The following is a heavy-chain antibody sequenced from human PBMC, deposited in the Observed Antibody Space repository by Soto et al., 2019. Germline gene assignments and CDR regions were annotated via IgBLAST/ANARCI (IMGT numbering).Heavy chain of an antibody. V-gene: IGHV3-30*18. J-gene: IGHJ4*02. CDR3: TKGNADDYVFEY. Sequence: QVQLVESGGGVVQPGRSLRLSCAASGFTFSSYGMHWVRQAPGKGLEWVAVISYDGSHKNYADSVKGRFTISRDNSKNTLYLQMSSLRAEDTAVYYCTKGNADDYVFEYWGQGALVTVSS. CDR2: ISYDGSHK. CDR1: GFTFSSYG. D-gene: IGHD4-17*01.